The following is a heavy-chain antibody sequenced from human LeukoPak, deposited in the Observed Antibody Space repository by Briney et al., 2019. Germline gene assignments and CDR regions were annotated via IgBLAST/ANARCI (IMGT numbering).Heavy chain of an antibody. J-gene: IGHJ6*03. CDR2: IIPILGTA. CDR3: ARDPRDYGENYYYYYMDV. V-gene: IGHV1-69*13. CDR1: GGTFSSYA. D-gene: IGHD4-17*01. Sequence: SVKVSCKASGGTFSSYAISWVRQAPGQGLEWMGGIIPILGTANYAQKFQGRVTITADESTSTAYMELSGLRSEDTAVYYCARDPRDYGENYYYYYMDVWGKGTTVTVSS.